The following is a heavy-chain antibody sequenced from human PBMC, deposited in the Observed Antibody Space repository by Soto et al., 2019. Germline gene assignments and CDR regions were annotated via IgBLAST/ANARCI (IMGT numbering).Heavy chain of an antibody. CDR3: ARDGGVTGMTTILDY. Sequence: QVQLVQSGTEVTKPGSSVQVSCKLSGGTFGHNGISWVRQVPGQGLEWLGGIIPIYGTVNYALKFLGKVSITADKSTSTAYMELRGLRPEDTALYFCARDGGVTGMTTILDYWCQGTLIHVSS. CDR2: IIPIYGTV. CDR1: GGTFGHNG. J-gene: IGHJ4*02. D-gene: IGHD2-8*02. V-gene: IGHV1-69*14.